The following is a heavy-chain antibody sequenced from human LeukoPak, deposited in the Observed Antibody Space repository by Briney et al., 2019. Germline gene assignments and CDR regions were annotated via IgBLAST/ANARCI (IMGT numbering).Heavy chain of an antibody. Sequence: SETLSLTCTVSGGSISSYYWSWIRQPAGKGLEWIGRIYTSGSTNYNPSLKSRVTMSVDTSKNQFSLKLSSVTAADTAVYYCARVRPHYDILTGYYLPYYYYMDVWGKGTTVTVSS. J-gene: IGHJ6*03. CDR1: GGSISSYY. V-gene: IGHV4-4*07. D-gene: IGHD3-9*01. CDR3: ARVRPHYDILTGYYLPYYYYMDV. CDR2: IYTSGST.